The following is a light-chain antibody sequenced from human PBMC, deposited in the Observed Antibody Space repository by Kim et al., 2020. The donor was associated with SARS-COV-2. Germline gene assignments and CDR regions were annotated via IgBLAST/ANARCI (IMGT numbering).Light chain of an antibody. V-gene: IGLV6-57*02. CDR3: QSYDSSPWV. CDR2: EDN. J-gene: IGLJ3*02. CDR1: SGSIASNS. Sequence: GKPVTISCTGSSGSIASNSVQWYQPRPGSAPTTVIYEDNQRPSGVPDRFSGSIDSSSNSASLTISGLKTEDEADYYCQSYDSSPWVFGGGTQLTVL.